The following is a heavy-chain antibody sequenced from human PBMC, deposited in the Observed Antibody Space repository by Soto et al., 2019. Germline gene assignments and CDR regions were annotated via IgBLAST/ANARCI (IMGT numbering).Heavy chain of an antibody. V-gene: IGHV1-18*01. J-gene: IGHJ4*02. CDR2: ISPYNGNT. CDR1: GYTFINNA. D-gene: IGHD2-15*01. CDR3: ARDQSSGGFDF. Sequence: ASVKVSCKATGYTFINNAIAWVRQAPGQGLEWLGWISPYNGNTNYAQSVQGRVSITTDTSTSTAHMEIRSLRSGDTAVYYCARDQSSGGFDFWGQGTQVTVSS.